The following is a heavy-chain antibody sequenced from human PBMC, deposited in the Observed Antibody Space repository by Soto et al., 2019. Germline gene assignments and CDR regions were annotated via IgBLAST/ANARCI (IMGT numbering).Heavy chain of an antibody. CDR1: GFTFSSYG. Sequence: QVQLVESGGGVVQPGRSLRLSCAASGFTFSSYGMHWVRQAPGKGLEWVAVISYDGSNKYYADSVKGRFTISRDNSKNTLYLQMNRLGAEDTAVYYCAKDYYDSSGYYPWYFDLWGRGTLVTVSS. CDR2: ISYDGSNK. D-gene: IGHD3-22*01. J-gene: IGHJ2*01. CDR3: AKDYYDSSGYYPWYFDL. V-gene: IGHV3-30*18.